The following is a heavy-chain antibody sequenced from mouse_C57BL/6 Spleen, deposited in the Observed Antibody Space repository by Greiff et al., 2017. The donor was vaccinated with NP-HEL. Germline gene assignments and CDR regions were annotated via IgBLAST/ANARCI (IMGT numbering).Heavy chain of an antibody. V-gene: IGHV1-82*01. CDR3: ARGGLLDY. CDR2: IYPGDGDT. Sequence: QVQLQQSGPELVKPGASVKISCKASGYAFSSSWMNWVKQRPGKGLEWIGRIYPGDGDTNYNGKFKGKATLTADKSSSTAYMQLSRLTSEDSAVYFCARGGLLDYWGQGTTLTVSS. D-gene: IGHD1-1*01. CDR1: GYAFSSSW. J-gene: IGHJ2*01.